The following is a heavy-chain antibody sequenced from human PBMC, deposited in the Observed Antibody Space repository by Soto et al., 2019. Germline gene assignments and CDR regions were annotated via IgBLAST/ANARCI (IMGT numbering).Heavy chain of an antibody. J-gene: IGHJ3*02. CDR1: GFSFSRYA. CDR3: AKNWGIAEGRADFEK. Sequence: GGSLRLSCAASGFSFSRYAMSWVRQAPGKGLEWVSGISGSGGSTDYADSVKGRFTISRDNSENTLYLQMNSLRAEGTAVYYCAKNWGIAEGRADFEKWGQGTMVTVSS. V-gene: IGHV3-23*01. CDR2: ISGSGGST. D-gene: IGHD6-13*01.